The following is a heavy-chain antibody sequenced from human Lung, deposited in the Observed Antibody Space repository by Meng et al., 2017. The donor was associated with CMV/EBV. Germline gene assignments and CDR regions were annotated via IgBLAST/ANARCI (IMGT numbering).Heavy chain of an antibody. J-gene: IGHJ5*02. CDR2: IYYSGST. CDR3: ARDRSSDWLDP. Sequence: CAGSGGSISSGGYCWSWSRQHPGKGLKWIGYIYYSGSTYYNPSLKSRVTISVDTSKNQFSLKLSSVTAADTAVYYCARDRSSDWLDPWGQGTLVTVSS. D-gene: IGHD3-10*01. V-gene: IGHV4-31*11. CDR1: GGSISSGGYC.